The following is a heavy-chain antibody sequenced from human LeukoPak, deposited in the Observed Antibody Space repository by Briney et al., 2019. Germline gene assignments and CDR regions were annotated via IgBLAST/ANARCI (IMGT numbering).Heavy chain of an antibody. CDR3: ARDTGWYYYDSSGAYDY. D-gene: IGHD3-22*01. Sequence: GGSLRLSCAASGFTFSSYSMNWVRQAPGKGLEWVSSISSSSSYIYYADSVKGRFTISRDNAKNSLYLQMNSLSAEDTAVYYCARDTGWYYYDSSGAYDYWGQGTLVTVSS. CDR2: ISSSSSYI. CDR1: GFTFSSYS. V-gene: IGHV3-21*01. J-gene: IGHJ4*02.